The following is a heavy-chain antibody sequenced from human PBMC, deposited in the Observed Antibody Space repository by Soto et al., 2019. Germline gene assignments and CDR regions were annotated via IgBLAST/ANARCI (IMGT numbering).Heavy chain of an antibody. CDR1: GFTFTTSS. Sequence: EVQVLESGGDLVQPGGSLRLTCAVSGFTFTTSSINWVRQAPGKGLEWVSSISGNGYTTYYADSVTRRFTISTDNSKRTVFLQMNSLRVEDTALYYCAKGVEHSTADAFETWGQGTMVTVSS. V-gene: IGHV3-23*01. J-gene: IGHJ3*02. CDR2: ISGNGYTT. CDR3: AKGVEHSTADAFET. D-gene: IGHD5-18*01.